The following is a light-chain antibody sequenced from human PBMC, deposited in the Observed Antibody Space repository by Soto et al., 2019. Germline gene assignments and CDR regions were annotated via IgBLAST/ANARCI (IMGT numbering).Light chain of an antibody. CDR2: DAS. CDR1: LSVSSY. J-gene: IGKJ5*01. V-gene: IGKV3-11*01. CDR3: QQRSNWPPIT. Sequence: ESVSPQSPATLTVYSVVRATLSCRASLSVSSYLAWYQQKPGQAPRLLIYDASNRATGIPARFSGSGSGTDFTLTISSLQSEDFAVYYCQQRSNWPPITFGQGTRLEIK.